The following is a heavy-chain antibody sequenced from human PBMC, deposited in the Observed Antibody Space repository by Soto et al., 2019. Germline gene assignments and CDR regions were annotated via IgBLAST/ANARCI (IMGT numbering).Heavy chain of an antibody. CDR2: ISSSGSTI. CDR3: ARARCSGGSCYLYYYYYGMDV. Sequence: GGSLRLSCAASGFTFSSYEMNWVRQAQGKGLEWVSYISSSGSTIYYADSVKGRFTISRDNAKNSLYLQMNSLRAEDTAVYYCARARCSGGSCYLYYYYYGMDVWGQGTTVTVSS. V-gene: IGHV3-48*03. D-gene: IGHD2-15*01. J-gene: IGHJ6*02. CDR1: GFTFSSYE.